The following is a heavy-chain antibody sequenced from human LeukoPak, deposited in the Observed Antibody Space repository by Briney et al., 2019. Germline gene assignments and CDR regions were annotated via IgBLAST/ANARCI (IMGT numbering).Heavy chain of an antibody. D-gene: IGHD5-12*01. V-gene: IGHV4-30-2*01. J-gene: IGHJ4*02. Sequence: SESLSLTCAVSGGSISSSSYSWSWIRQPPGQGLEWIGYIYRSGSTYYKSSLRSRVTISVDRSKNQFSLKLNSVTAADTAVYYCARGSTSGVATSFDYWGQGTLVTVSS. CDR3: ARGSTSGVATSFDY. CDR1: GGSISSSSYS. CDR2: IYRSGST.